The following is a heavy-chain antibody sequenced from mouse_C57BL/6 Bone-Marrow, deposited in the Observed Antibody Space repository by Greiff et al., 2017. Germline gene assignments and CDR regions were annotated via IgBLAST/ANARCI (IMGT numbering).Heavy chain of an antibody. CDR3: TTSGYWFAY. J-gene: IGHJ3*01. D-gene: IGHD3-2*02. CDR2: IDPENGDT. Sequence: VQLQQSGAELVRPGASVKLSCTASGFNIKDDYMHWVKQRPEQGLEWIGWIDPENGDTEYASKFQGKATITADTSSNTAYLQLSSLTSEDTAVYYCTTSGYWFAYWGQGTLVTVSA. CDR1: GFNIKDDY. V-gene: IGHV14-4*01.